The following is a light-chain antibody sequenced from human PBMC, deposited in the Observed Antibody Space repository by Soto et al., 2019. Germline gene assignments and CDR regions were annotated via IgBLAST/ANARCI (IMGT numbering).Light chain of an antibody. Sequence: QSVLTQPASVSGSPGQSITISCTGTSSDVGGYNYVSWYQQHPGKAPKLMIYGVSNRPSGVSSRFSGSKSGNTASLTVSGLQAADEADYFCKSYAGSNTYVFGSGTKVTVL. J-gene: IGLJ1*01. CDR2: GVS. CDR3: KSYAGSNTYV. CDR1: SSDVGGYNY. V-gene: IGLV2-14*01.